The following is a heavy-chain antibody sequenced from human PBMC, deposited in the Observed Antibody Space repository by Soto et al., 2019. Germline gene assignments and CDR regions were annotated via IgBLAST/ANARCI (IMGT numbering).Heavy chain of an antibody. Sequence: ASVKVSCKASGYTFTNNDVSWVRQATGQGLEWMGWMNPGSGDTGYAQKFQGRVTMTGDISIATAYMELNRLTSEDTAIYYCARMESFGSLNWFDPWGQGTLVTVSS. CDR2: MNPGSGDT. CDR1: GYTFTNND. J-gene: IGHJ5*02. V-gene: IGHV1-8*02. CDR3: ARMESFGSLNWFDP. D-gene: IGHD5-18*01.